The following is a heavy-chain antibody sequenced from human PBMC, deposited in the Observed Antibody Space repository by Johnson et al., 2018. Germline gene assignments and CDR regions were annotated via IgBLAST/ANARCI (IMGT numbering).Heavy chain of an antibody. J-gene: IGHJ4*02. CDR1: GYSFANYW. Sequence: VQLVQSGAEVKKPGESLKISCQGSGYSFANYWIGWVRQMPGKGLEWMGIIYPGDSDTRDSPAFQGQVTISADMSISTAYLQRSSPKAPDTARYYCARPASGGYFDYWGQGTLVTVSS. D-gene: IGHD3-10*01. V-gene: IGHV5-51*01. CDR3: ARPASGGYFDY. CDR2: IYPGDSDT.